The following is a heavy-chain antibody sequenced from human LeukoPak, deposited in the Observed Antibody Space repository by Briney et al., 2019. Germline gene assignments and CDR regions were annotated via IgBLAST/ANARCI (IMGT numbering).Heavy chain of an antibody. J-gene: IGHJ3*02. CDR2: ISYDGSNK. CDR1: GFTFSSYA. D-gene: IGHD3-16*02. Sequence: GGSLRLSCAASGFTFSSYAMHWVRQAPGKWLEWVAVISYDGSNKYYADSVKGRFTISRDNSKNTLYLQMNSLRAEDTAVYYCAKPFIDPRFDAFDIWGQGTMVTVSS. V-gene: IGHV3-30*04. CDR3: AKPFIDPRFDAFDI.